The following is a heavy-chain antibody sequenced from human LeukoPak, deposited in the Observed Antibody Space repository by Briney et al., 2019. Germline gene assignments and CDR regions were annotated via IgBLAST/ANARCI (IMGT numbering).Heavy chain of an antibody. CDR1: GYTFTSYS. D-gene: IGHD3-10*01. V-gene: IGHV1-18*04. CDR2: ISAYNGNT. CDR3: ARALLWFGELLP. J-gene: IGHJ4*02. Sequence: ASVKVSCKASGYTFTSYSISWVRQAPGQGLEWMGWISAYNGNTNYAQKLQGRVTMTTDTSTSTAYMELRSLRSDDTAVYHCARALLWFGELLPWGQGTLVTVSS.